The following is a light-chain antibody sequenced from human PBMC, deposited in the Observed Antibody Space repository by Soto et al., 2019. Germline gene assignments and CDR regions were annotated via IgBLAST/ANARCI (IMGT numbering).Light chain of an antibody. V-gene: IGKV3-15*01. CDR1: QSLNTD. J-gene: IGKJ1*01. Sequence: EILLTQSPASLSVSPWESATLSCRASQSLNTDLAWYQQKPGQAPRLLLYGASTRATGTPTRFSGSGSGTEFTLTISSLQSEDFAVYYCQQYNNWPPWTFGQGTKVDIK. CDR3: QQYNNWPPWT. CDR2: GAS.